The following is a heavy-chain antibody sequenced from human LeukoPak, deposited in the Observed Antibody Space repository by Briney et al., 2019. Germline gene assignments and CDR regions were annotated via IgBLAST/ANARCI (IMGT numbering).Heavy chain of an antibody. V-gene: IGHV4-34*01. CDR2: IYYSGST. CDR3: ARRRGYYSSSWYSSNAFDY. Sequence: PSETLSLTCGVFNGSFSNYFWSWIRQAPGEGLEWIGSIYYSGSTYYNPSLKSRVTISVDTSKNQFSLKLSSVTAADTAVYYCARRRGYYSSSWYSSNAFDYWGQGTLVTVSS. J-gene: IGHJ4*02. CDR1: NGSFSNYF. D-gene: IGHD6-13*01.